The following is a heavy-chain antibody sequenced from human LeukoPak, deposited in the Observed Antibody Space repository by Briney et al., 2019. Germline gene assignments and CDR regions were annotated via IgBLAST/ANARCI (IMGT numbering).Heavy chain of an antibody. V-gene: IGHV1-2*02. Sequence: ASVKVSCKASGYTFTDYYMNWVRQAPGQGLEWMGWINPNSGGPNYAQKFQGRVTMTRDTSISKAYMELSRLSSEDTAVYYCARLTRQGRAFDIWGPGTMVNVSS. CDR3: ARLTRQGRAFDI. CDR2: INPNSGGP. D-gene: IGHD3-10*01. CDR1: GYTFTDYY. J-gene: IGHJ3*02.